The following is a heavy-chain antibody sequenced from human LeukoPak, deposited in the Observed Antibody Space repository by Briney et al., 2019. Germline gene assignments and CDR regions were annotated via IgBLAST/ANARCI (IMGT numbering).Heavy chain of an antibody. CDR1: GGSISSSSYY. J-gene: IGHJ4*02. CDR2: IYYSGST. Sequence: SETLSLTCTVSGGSISSSSYYWGWIRQPPGKGLEWIGSIYYSGSTYYNPSLKSRVTISVDTSKNQFSLKLSSVTAADTAVYYCARHDSSGHYNPFDYWGQGTLVIVSS. CDR3: ARHDSSGHYNPFDY. V-gene: IGHV4-39*01. D-gene: IGHD3-22*01.